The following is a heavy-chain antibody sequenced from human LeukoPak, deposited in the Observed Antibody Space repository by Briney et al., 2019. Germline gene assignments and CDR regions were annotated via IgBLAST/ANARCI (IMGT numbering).Heavy chain of an antibody. J-gene: IGHJ3*02. V-gene: IGHV1-46*01. Sequence: ASVKVSCKASGYTFTSYYMHWVRQAPGQGLEWMGIINPSGGSTSYAQKFQGRVTITADESTSTAYMELSSLRSEDTAVYYCARVTGYCSSTSCHSRDDAFDIWGQGTMVTVSS. CDR3: ARVTGYCSSTSCHSRDDAFDI. CDR2: INPSGGST. CDR1: GYTFTSYY. D-gene: IGHD2-2*01.